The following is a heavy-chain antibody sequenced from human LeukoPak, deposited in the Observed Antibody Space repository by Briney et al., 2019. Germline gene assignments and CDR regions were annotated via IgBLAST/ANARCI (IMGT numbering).Heavy chain of an antibody. J-gene: IGHJ4*02. Sequence: GGSLRLSCAVSGFSSYEMNWVGQAPGKGLEWVSYISSSGRTIYYADSVKGRFTISRDSAKNSLSLQMNGLRVEDTAVYYCARRAIAEGFDYWGQGTLVTVSS. CDR1: GFSSYE. CDR3: ARRAIAEGFDY. V-gene: IGHV3-48*03. D-gene: IGHD6-13*01. CDR2: ISSSGRTI.